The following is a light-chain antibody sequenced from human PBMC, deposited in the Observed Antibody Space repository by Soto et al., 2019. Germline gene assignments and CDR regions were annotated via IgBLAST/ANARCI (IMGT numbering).Light chain of an antibody. CDR2: GAS. CDR3: QQYSSLVWT. Sequence: EIVMTQFPDTLSKSPGESATFSCRASQSISTKLAWYQQRPGQAPRLLMYGASTGATGIPARFRGSGSGTEFTLTISSLQSEDFAVYDCQQYSSLVWTFGQGTKVEMK. J-gene: IGKJ1*01. V-gene: IGKV3-15*01. CDR1: QSISTK.